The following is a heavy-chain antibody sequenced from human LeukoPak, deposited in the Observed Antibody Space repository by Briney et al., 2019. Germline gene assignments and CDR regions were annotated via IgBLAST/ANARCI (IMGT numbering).Heavy chain of an antibody. CDR2: IYYSGST. Sequence: SETLSLTCTVSGGSFSSGSYCWSWIRQPPGKGLEWIGYIYYSGSTNYNPSLKSRVTISVDTSKNQFSLKLSSVTAADTAVYYCARDEGVILNYWGQGTLVTVSS. J-gene: IGHJ4*02. D-gene: IGHD3-16*02. CDR3: ARDEGVILNY. CDR1: GGSFSSGSYC. V-gene: IGHV4-61*01.